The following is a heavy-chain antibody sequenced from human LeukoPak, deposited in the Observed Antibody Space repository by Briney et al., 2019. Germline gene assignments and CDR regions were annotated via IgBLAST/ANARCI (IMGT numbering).Heavy chain of an antibody. V-gene: IGHV3-33*01. Sequence: GGSLRLSCAASGFTFSSYGMHWVRQAPGKGLEWVAVIWYDGSNKYYADSVKGRFTISRDNSKNTLYLQMNSLRAEDTAVYYCARGVSMVRGDLKDYWGQGTLVTVSS. CDR2: IWYDGSNK. J-gene: IGHJ4*02. D-gene: IGHD3-10*01. CDR1: GFTFSSYG. CDR3: ARGVSMVRGDLKDY.